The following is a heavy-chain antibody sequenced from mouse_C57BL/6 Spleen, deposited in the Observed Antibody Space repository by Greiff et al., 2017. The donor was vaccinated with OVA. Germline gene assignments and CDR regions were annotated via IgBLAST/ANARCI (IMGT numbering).Heavy chain of an antibody. J-gene: IGHJ1*03. D-gene: IGHD2-13*01. CDR3: ARDYRGYCDV. CDR1: GYTFTDYE. CDR2: IDPEPGGT. V-gene: IGHV1-15*01. Sequence: VQLQESGAELVRPGASVTLSCKASGYTFTDYEMHWVKQTPVHGLEWIGAIDPEPGGTASNQKFKGKAILTADKSSSTAYMELRSLTSEDTAVYYCARDYRGYCDVWGKGTTVTVSS.